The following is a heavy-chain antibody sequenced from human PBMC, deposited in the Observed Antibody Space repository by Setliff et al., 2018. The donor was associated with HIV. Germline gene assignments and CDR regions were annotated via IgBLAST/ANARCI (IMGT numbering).Heavy chain of an antibody. CDR3: ARGIAALTASFDS. CDR2: IFPGDSKM. CDR1: GYSFTSYW. D-gene: IGHD2-21*02. J-gene: IGHJ4*02. Sequence: GESLKISCKGSGYSFTSYWIAWVRQKPGKGLEWMGIIFPGDSKMRYSPSFQGRVTLSANKSISTAYLQWSSLQTSDSGMYYCARGIAALTASFDSWGQGSLVTVTS. V-gene: IGHV5-51*01.